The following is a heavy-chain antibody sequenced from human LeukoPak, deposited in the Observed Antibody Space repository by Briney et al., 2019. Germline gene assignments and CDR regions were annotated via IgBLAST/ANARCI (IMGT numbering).Heavy chain of an antibody. Sequence: SETLSLTCTVSGGSISSSSYYWGWIRQPPGKGLEYIGSMSYSGSTYYNPSLKSRLTISVDTSKSQFSLKLSSVTAADTAVYYCARSRYSSGWYKGYFQYWGQGTLVTVSS. D-gene: IGHD6-19*01. V-gene: IGHV4-39*07. J-gene: IGHJ1*01. CDR3: ARSRYSSGWYKGYFQY. CDR1: GGSISSSSYY. CDR2: MSYSGST.